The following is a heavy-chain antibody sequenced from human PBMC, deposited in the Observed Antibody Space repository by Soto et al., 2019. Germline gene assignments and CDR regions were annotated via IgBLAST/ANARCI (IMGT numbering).Heavy chain of an antibody. CDR2: ISGSGGST. J-gene: IGHJ4*02. Sequence: GGSLRLSCAASGFTFSSYAMSWVRQAPGKGLEWVSAISGSGGSTYYADSVKGRFTISRDNSKNTLYLQMNSLRAEDTAVYYCAKADYDFWSGYLELDYWGQGTLVTVSS. V-gene: IGHV3-23*01. D-gene: IGHD3-3*01. CDR3: AKADYDFWSGYLELDY. CDR1: GFTFSSYA.